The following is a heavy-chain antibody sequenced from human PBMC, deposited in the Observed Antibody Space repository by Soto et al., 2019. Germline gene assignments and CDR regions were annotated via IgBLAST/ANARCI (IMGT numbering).Heavy chain of an antibody. CDR2: IRSKANSYAT. CDR3: TLITGIRDV. D-gene: IGHD1-20*01. V-gene: IGHV3-73*01. CDR1: GFTFSGSA. Sequence: GGSLRLSCAASGFTFSGSAMHWVRQASGKGLEWVGHIRSKANSYATAYAASVKGRFTISRDDSKNTAYLQMNSLKTEDTAVYYCTLITGIRDVWGQGTTVTVSS. J-gene: IGHJ6*02.